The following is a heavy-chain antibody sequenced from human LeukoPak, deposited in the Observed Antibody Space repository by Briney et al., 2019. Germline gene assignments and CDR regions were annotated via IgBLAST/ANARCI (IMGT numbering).Heavy chain of an antibody. V-gene: IGHV3-23*03. Sequence: GGSLRLSCTASGFTFSSYGMNWVRQAPGQGLEWVSVIYSGGSTYYADSVKGRFTISRDNSKNTLYLQMNSLRAEDTTVYYCAKDKQQLIRAFDIWNQGTMVTVSS. D-gene: IGHD6-13*01. CDR1: GFTFSSYG. CDR2: IYSGGST. J-gene: IGHJ3*02. CDR3: AKDKQQLIRAFDI.